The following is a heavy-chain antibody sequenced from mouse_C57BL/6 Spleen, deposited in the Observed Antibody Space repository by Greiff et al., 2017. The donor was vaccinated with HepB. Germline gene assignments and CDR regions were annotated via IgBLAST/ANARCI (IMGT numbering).Heavy chain of an antibody. J-gene: IGHJ4*01. D-gene: IGHD1-1*01. CDR3: ARTGRSYAMDY. CDR2: IDPSDSET. Sequence: VQLQQSGAELVRPGSSVKLSCKASGYTFTSYWMHWVKQRPIQGLEWIGNIDPSDSETHYNQKFKDKATLTVDKSSSTAYMQLSSLTSEDSAVYYCARTGRSYAMDYWGQGTSVTVSS. CDR1: GYTFTSYW. V-gene: IGHV1-52*01.